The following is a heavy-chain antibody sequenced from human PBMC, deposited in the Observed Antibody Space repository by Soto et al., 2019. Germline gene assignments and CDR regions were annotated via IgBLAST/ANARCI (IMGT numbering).Heavy chain of an antibody. CDR3: ARVGPYDRSGYYYY. CDR2: IIPIFGTA. V-gene: IGHV1-69*01. CDR1: GGTFSSYA. Sequence: QVQLVQSGAEVKKPGSSVKVSCKASGGTFSSYAISWVRQAPGQGLEWMGGIIPIFGTANYAQKFQGRVTITAEESPSTAYMELSSLRSEDTAVYYCARVGPYDRSGYYYYWGQGTLVTVSS. D-gene: IGHD3-22*01. J-gene: IGHJ4*02.